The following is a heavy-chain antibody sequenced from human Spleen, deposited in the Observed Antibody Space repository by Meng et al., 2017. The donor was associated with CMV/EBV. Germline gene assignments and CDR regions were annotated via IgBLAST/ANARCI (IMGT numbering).Heavy chain of an antibody. V-gene: IGHV2-5*01. Sequence: FSISTSGVGVGWIRQPPGKALEWLALIYWNDDKRYSPSLKSRLTITKDTSKNQVVLTMTNMDPVDTATYYCAHTGDRYSSSSEAFDPWGQGTLVTVSS. CDR1: FSISTSGVG. CDR2: IYWNDDK. CDR3: AHTGDRYSSSSEAFDP. D-gene: IGHD6-6*01. J-gene: IGHJ5*02.